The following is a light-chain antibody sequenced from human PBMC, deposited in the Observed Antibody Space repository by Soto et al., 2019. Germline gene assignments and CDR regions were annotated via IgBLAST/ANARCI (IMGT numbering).Light chain of an antibody. CDR1: NSDVGDYNF. CDR3: CSYAGSYTWV. V-gene: IGLV2-11*01. J-gene: IGLJ3*02. Sequence: QSVLTQPRSVSGSPGQSVTMSFTGTNSDVGDYNFVSWYQHHPGKAPKFMIYDVNKRPSGVPDRFSGSKSGNTASLTISGLQAEDEADYYCCSYAGSYTWVFGGGTKLTVL. CDR2: DVN.